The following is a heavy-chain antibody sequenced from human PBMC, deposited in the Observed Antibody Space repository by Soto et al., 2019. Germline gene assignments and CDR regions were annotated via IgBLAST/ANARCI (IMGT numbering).Heavy chain of an antibody. CDR1: GFTFSSYA. Sequence: PGGSLRLSCAASGFTFSSYAMHWVRQAPGKGLEWVAVISYDGSEKYYVDSVKGRFTISRDNAKNSLYLQMNSLRAEDTAVYYCARDPNIVLVPAALRSYYYYYGMDVWGQGTTVTVSS. J-gene: IGHJ6*02. V-gene: IGHV3-30*04. D-gene: IGHD2-2*01. CDR2: ISYDGSEK. CDR3: ARDPNIVLVPAALRSYYYYYGMDV.